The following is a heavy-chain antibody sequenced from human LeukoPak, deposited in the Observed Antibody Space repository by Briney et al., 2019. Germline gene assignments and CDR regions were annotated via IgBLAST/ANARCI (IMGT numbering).Heavy chain of an antibody. CDR1: GFTFSSYA. CDR2: ISGSGGST. D-gene: IGHD3-10*01. V-gene: IGHV3-23*01. J-gene: IGHJ4*02. CDR3: AKIGKITMVRGVIREYFDY. Sequence: GGSLRLSCAASGFTFSSYAMGWVRQAPGKGLEWVSVISGSGGSTYYADSVKGRFTISRDNSKNTLYLQMNSLRAEDTAVYYCAKIGKITMVRGVIREYFDYWGKGTLVTVSS.